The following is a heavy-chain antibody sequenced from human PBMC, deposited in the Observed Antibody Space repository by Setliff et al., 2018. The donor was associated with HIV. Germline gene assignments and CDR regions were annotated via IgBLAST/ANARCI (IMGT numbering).Heavy chain of an antibody. V-gene: IGHV4-31*03. CDR1: GVSISSGGYY. CDR3: ARVPKTPIAAPYYYYMDV. J-gene: IGHJ6*03. Sequence: SETLSLTCTVSGVSISSGGYYWSWIRQHPGKGLEWIGYIYYSESTYYNPSLRSRLTISMDTSKNQFSLQLNSVTAADTAVYYCARVPKTPIAAPYYYYMDVWGKGTTVTVSS. D-gene: IGHD6-6*01. CDR2: IYYSEST.